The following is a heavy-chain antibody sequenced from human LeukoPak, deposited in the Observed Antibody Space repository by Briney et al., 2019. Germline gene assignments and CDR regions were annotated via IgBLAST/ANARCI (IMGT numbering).Heavy chain of an antibody. J-gene: IGHJ6*02. V-gene: IGHV4-30-4*01. CDR1: GGSISSGDYY. D-gene: IGHD2-2*01. CDR3: ARDYVVPAASRVYYYYYGMDV. CDR2: IYYSGST. Sequence: SQTLSLTCTVSGGSISSGDYYWSWIRQPPGKGLEWIGYIYYSGSTYYNPSLKSRVTISVDTSKNQFSLELSSVTAADTAVYYCARDYVVPAASRVYYYYYGMDVWGQGTTVTVSS.